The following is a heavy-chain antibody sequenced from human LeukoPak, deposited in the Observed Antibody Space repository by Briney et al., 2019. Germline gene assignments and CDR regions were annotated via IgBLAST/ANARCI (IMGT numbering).Heavy chain of an antibody. CDR3: AAGLSV. Sequence: GGSLRLSCAASGFTFSSYAMSWVRQAPGKGLEWVSGISWNSGSIGYADSVKGRFTISRDNAKNSLYLQMDSLRAEDTALYYCAAGLSVWGQGTLVTVSS. J-gene: IGHJ4*02. V-gene: IGHV3-9*01. CDR2: ISWNSGSI. CDR1: GFTFSSYA. D-gene: IGHD2/OR15-2a*01.